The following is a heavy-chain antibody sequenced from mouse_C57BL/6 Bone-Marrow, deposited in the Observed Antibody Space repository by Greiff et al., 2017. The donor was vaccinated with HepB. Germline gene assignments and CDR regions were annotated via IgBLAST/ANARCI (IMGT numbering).Heavy chain of an antibody. V-gene: IGHV1-61*01. CDR2: IYPSDSET. D-gene: IGHD2-3*01. J-gene: IGHJ3*01. CDR3: APRYDGYYFAY. Sequence: VQLQQPGAELVRPGSSVKLSCKASGYTFTSYWMDWVKQRPGQGLEWIGNIYPSDSETHYNQKFKDKATLTVDKSSSTAYMQLSSLTSEDSAVYYCAPRYDGYYFAYWGQGTLVTVSA. CDR1: GYTFTSYW.